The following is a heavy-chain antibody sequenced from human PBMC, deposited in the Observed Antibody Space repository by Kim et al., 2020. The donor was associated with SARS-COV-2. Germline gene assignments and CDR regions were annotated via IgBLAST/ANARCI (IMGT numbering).Heavy chain of an antibody. Sequence: ASVKVSCKVSGYTLTELSMHWVRQAPGKGLEWMGGFDPEDGETINAQKFQGRVTMTEDTSTDTAYMELSSLRSEDTAVYYCATQGPYYYDSSGYYRFWGQGTLVTVSS. V-gene: IGHV1-24*01. CDR2: FDPEDGET. CDR1: GYTLTELS. CDR3: ATQGPYYYDSSGYYRF. J-gene: IGHJ4*02. D-gene: IGHD3-22*01.